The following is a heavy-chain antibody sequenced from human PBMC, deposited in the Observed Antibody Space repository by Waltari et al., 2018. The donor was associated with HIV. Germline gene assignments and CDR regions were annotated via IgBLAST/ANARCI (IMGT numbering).Heavy chain of an antibody. V-gene: IGHV3-7*01. J-gene: IGHJ4*02. CDR2: IKQDGGER. CDR1: GFTFSNYW. D-gene: IGHD1-26*01. Sequence: EVQLVESGGDLVQPGGSLRLSCAASGFTFSNYWMTWVRQAPGKGLDWVASIKQDGGERFYVGSVKGRFTISRDNARNSLYLQMNSLRAEDTAVYYCARRVGTGYFDYWGQGILVTVSS. CDR3: ARRVGTGYFDY.